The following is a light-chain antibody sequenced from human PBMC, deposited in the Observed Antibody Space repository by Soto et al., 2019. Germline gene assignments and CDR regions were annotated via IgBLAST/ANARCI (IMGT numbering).Light chain of an antibody. Sequence: EIVMTQSPATLSVSPGERVTLSCRASQSVSSSLAWYQQKPGQAPRLLIHGASTRAIGIPARFSSSGSETEFTLTISSLQSEDFAVYYCQQYNNWWTFGQGTKVEIK. CDR3: QQYNNWWT. CDR1: QSVSSS. V-gene: IGKV3-15*01. J-gene: IGKJ1*01. CDR2: GAS.